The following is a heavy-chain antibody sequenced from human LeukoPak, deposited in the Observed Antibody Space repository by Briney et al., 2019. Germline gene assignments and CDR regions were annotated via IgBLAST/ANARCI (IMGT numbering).Heavy chain of an antibody. Sequence: SETLSLTCTVSGGSISGYICSWIRQPPGKGLEWIAYIYDYGRPNYNPSLKSRVIIALDTSMTQYSLRLNSVTAADTAVYYCVRLSVVSPHRYFDIWGRGTLVTVSS. CDR1: GGSISGYI. CDR3: VRLSVVSPHRYFDI. CDR2: IYDYGRP. J-gene: IGHJ2*01. V-gene: IGHV4-59*08. D-gene: IGHD4-23*01.